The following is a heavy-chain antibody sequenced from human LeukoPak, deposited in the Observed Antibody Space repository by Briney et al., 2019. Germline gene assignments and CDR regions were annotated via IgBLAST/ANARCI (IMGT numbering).Heavy chain of an antibody. J-gene: IGHJ4*02. CDR1: GYTFTSYY. V-gene: IGHV1-46*01. CDR3: ARNWYGSSWSEQIYYFDY. Sequence: ASVKVSCKASGYTFTSYYIHWVRQAPGQGLEWMGLINPSGGSTNYAQKFQGRVTMTRDTSTSTVYMELSSLRSEDTAVYYCARNWYGSSWSEQIYYFDYWGQGTLVTVSP. CDR2: INPSGGST. D-gene: IGHD6-13*01.